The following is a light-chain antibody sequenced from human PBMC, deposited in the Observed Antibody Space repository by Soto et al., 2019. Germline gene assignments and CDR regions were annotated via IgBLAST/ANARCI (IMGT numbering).Light chain of an antibody. CDR2: DAS. V-gene: IGKV3-11*01. CDR1: QSVSTY. CDR3: QQRSSWPLT. J-gene: IGKJ4*01. Sequence: ETVLTQSPATLSLSPGERAILSCRASQSVSTYLAWYQQKPGQAPRLLISDASNRATGIPDRFSGSGSGTDFTLTISILEPEDFAVYYCQQRSSWPLTFGGGTKVEIK.